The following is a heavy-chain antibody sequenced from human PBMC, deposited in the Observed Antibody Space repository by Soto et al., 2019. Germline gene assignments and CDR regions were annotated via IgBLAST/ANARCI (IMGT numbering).Heavy chain of an antibody. CDR1: GGSISSYY. Sequence: QVQLQESGPGLVKPSETLSLTCTVSGGSISSYYWSWIRQPPGKGLEWIGYIYYSGSTNYNPSLKSRVTMSVDTSKNQFSLKLSSVTAADTAVYYCAREGPASYRMDVWGQGTTVTVSS. CDR3: AREGPASYRMDV. CDR2: IYYSGST. V-gene: IGHV4-59*01. J-gene: IGHJ6*02.